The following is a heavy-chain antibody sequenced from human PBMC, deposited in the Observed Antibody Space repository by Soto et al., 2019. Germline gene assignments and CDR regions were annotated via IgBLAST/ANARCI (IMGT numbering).Heavy chain of an antibody. D-gene: IGHD3-22*01. Sequence: GGSLRLSCAASGFTFRSDGMHWVRQAPGKGLEWVAVISYDGSNKYYADSVKGRFTISRDNSKNTLYLQMNSLRAEDTAVYYCAKRGTMIVRRPSYYFDYWGQGT. J-gene: IGHJ4*02. CDR3: AKRGTMIVRRPSYYFDY. CDR1: GFTFRSDG. CDR2: ISYDGSNK. V-gene: IGHV3-30*18.